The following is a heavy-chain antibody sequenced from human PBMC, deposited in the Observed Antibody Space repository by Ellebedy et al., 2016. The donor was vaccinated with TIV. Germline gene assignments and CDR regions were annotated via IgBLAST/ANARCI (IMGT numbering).Heavy chain of an antibody. D-gene: IGHD3-10*01. J-gene: IGHJ4*02. Sequence: SETLSLTCTVSGDSISSSLHYWGWIRQAPGKGLEWIGSMYYNGDTFKNPSLESRVTISIDTSQNQFSLRLTSVTAADKAVYFCVRDYGFQFALDSWGQGLLVSVSS. V-gene: IGHV4-39*07. CDR1: GDSISSSLHY. CDR2: MYYNGDT. CDR3: VRDYGFQFALDS.